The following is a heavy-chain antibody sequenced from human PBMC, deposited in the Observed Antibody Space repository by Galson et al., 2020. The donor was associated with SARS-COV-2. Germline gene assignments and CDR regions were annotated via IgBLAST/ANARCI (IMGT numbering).Heavy chain of an antibody. CDR2: FDPEDGET. V-gene: IGHV1-24*01. D-gene: IGHD6-13*01. J-gene: IGHJ4*02. CDR3: ATAFASQQLVRNPDY. CDR1: GYTLTELS. Sequence: ASVKVSCKASGYTLTELSMHWVRQAPGKGLEWMGGFDPEDGETIYAQKFQGRVTITEDTSTDTAYMELSSLRSEDTAVYYCATAFASQQLVRNPDYWGQGNLVTVSS.